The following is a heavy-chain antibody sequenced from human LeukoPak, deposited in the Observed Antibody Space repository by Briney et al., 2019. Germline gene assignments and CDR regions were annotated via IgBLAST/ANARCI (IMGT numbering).Heavy chain of an antibody. V-gene: IGHV4-30-2*01. CDR2: IYHSGST. D-gene: IGHD6-19*01. J-gene: IGHJ4*02. CDR1: GGSISRSGYS. Sequence: SETLSLTCTVSGGSISRSGYSWSWIRQPPGKGLEWIGYIYHSGSTYYNPSLKSRVTISVDRSKNQFSLKLSSVTAADTAVYYCARWTVAGRGYWGQGTLVTVSS. CDR3: ARWTVAGRGY.